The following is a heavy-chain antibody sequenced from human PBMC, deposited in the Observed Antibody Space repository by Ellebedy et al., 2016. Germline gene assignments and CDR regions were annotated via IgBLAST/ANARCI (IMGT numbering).Heavy chain of an antibody. J-gene: IGHJ5*02. D-gene: IGHD2-2*01. CDR1: GFTFSSYG. Sequence: GESLKISXAASGFTFSSYGMSWVRQAPGKGLEWVSGISGSGGTTYYADSVKGRFTISRDNSKNTLHLQMNSLRAEDTAVYYCAKQLQSYCSSTSCSFDPWGQGTLVTVSS. CDR2: ISGSGGTT. CDR3: AKQLQSYCSSTSCSFDP. V-gene: IGHV3-23*01.